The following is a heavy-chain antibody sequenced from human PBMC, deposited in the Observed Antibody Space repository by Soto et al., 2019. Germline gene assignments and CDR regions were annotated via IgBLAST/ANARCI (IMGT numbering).Heavy chain of an antibody. CDR3: ATDTDY. J-gene: IGHJ4*01. CDR1: GGSISSGGYS. V-gene: IGHV4-30-2*01. CDR2: IYHSGST. Sequence: SETLSLTWAVSGGSISSGGYSWSWIRQPPGKGLEWIGYIYHSGSTYYNPSLKSRVTISVDRSKNQFSLKLSSVTAADPAVYYCATDTDYWGQGTLVPVSS.